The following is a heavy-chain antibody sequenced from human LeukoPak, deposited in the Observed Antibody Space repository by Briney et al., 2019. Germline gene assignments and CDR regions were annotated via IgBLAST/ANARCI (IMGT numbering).Heavy chain of an antibody. D-gene: IGHD2-8*02. J-gene: IGHJ4*02. Sequence: GGSLRLSCAASGFTFSNCAMSWVRQAPGKGLEWVSGISNSGGSTYYADSVKGRFTISRDNSKNTLYLQMNSLSAEDTAVYYCARDSPYGTAGYWGQGTLVTVSS. CDR2: ISNSGGST. CDR1: GFTFSNCA. V-gene: IGHV3-23*01. CDR3: ARDSPYGTAGY.